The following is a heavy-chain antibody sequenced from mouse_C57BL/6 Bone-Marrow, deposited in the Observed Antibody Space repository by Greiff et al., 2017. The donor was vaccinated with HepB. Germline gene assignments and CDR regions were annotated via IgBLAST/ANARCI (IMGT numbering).Heavy chain of an antibody. D-gene: IGHD4-1*01. CDR2: ISNGGGST. Sequence: EVKLVESGGGLVQPGGSLKLSCAASGFTFSDYYMYWVRQTPEKRLEWVAYISNGGGSTYYPDTVKGRFTISRDNAKNTLYLQMSRLKSEDTAMYYCARLYWDNYAMDYWGQGTSVTVSS. CDR3: ARLYWDNYAMDY. CDR1: GFTFSDYY. V-gene: IGHV5-12*01. J-gene: IGHJ4*01.